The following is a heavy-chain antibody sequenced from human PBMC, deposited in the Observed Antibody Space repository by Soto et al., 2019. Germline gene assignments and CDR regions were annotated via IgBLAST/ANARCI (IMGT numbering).Heavy chain of an antibody. Sequence: GGSLRLSCAASGFTFSSYGMHWVRQAPGKGLEWVAVISYDGSNKYYADSVKGRFTISRDNSKNTLYLQMNSLRAEDTAVYYCAKVKTPGSSGYDLPAFDIWGQGTMVTVSS. CDR2: ISYDGSNK. CDR1: GFTFSSYG. V-gene: IGHV3-30*18. CDR3: AKVKTPGSSGYDLPAFDI. J-gene: IGHJ3*02. D-gene: IGHD5-12*01.